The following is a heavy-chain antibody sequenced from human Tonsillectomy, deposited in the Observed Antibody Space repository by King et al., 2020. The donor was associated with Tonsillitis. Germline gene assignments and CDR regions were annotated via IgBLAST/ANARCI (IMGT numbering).Heavy chain of an antibody. V-gene: IGHV1-18*04. J-gene: IGHJ6*02. D-gene: IGHD5/OR15-5a*01. Sequence: VQLVESGAEVKKPGASVKVSCKASGYTFTSYGISWVRQATGQGLEGMGWISAYNGNTNYAQKLQGRVTMTTDTSTSTAYMELRSLRSGDTAVYYCARGGVYGAYYYYYGMDVWGQGTTVTVSS. CDR1: GYTFTSYG. CDR2: ISAYNGNT. CDR3: ARGGVYGAYYYYYGMDV.